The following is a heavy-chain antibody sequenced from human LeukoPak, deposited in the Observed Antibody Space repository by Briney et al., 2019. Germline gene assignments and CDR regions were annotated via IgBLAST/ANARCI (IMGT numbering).Heavy chain of an antibody. CDR3: AGTNGYCSGGKCSEYYYYYGMDV. Sequence: GGSLRLSWAASGFTFSTYWMSWVRQAPGKGLEWVANIKQDGSEKHYVDSVKGRFTISRDNAKNSVYLQMNSLRAEDTAVYYCAGTNGYCSGGKCSEYYYYYGMDVWGQGTTVTVSS. J-gene: IGHJ6*02. CDR2: IKQDGSEK. V-gene: IGHV3-7*01. CDR1: GFTFSTYW. D-gene: IGHD2-15*01.